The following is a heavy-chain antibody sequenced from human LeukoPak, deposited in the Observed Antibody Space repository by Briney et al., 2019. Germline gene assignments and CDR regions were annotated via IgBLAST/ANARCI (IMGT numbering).Heavy chain of an antibody. CDR1: GFTFSTYA. V-gene: IGHV3-23*01. J-gene: IGHJ4*02. CDR2: ISSSGGTT. D-gene: IGHD5-24*01. CDR3: AKDRNAWPTNFDY. Sequence: GGSLRLSCVPSGFTFSTYAVNGVRQAPRKGREGVSAISSSGGTTYYADSVKGRFSISRDNSKNTLYLRMNSLRAEDTAIYYCAKDRNAWPTNFDYWGQGTLVTVSA.